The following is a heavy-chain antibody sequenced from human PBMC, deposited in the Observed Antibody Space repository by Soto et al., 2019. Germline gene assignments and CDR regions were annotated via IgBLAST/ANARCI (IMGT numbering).Heavy chain of an antibody. Sequence: ASVKVSCKASGYTFSDYFMNWVRQAPGQGLEWMGWINPKSGGTNYAQKFQGRVTMTRDTSTRTLYMELRRLRSDDTAVYYCARDQGKRKTKFGEVIREAYYTMDVWGQGTTVTVSS. CDR3: ARDQGKRKTKFGEVIREAYYTMDV. D-gene: IGHD3-3*01. V-gene: IGHV1-2*02. CDR2: INPKSGGT. J-gene: IGHJ6*02. CDR1: GYTFSDYF.